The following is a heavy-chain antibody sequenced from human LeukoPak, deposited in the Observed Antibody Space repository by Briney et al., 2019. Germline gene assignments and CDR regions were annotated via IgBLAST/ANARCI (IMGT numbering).Heavy chain of an antibody. CDR2: IYSGGST. V-gene: IGHV3-53*01. Sequence: GGSLRLSCAASGFTVSSNYMSWVRQAPGKGLEWVSVIYSGGSTYYADSVKGRFTISRDNSKNTLYLQMNSLRAEDTAVYYCARLDYDVYVGYWGQGTLVSVSS. CDR3: ARLDYDVYVGY. D-gene: IGHD4-17*01. J-gene: IGHJ4*02. CDR1: GFTVSSNY.